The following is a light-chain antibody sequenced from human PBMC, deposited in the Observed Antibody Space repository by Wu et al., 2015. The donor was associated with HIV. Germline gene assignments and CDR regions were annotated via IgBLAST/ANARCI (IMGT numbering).Light chain of an antibody. J-gene: IGKJ1*01. Sequence: EIVLTQSPGTLSLSPGERATLSCRASQSVTSSYLAWYQQKTGQAPRLLIFNASRRATGIPDRFSGSESGTDFTLTISRLEPEDSAVYYCQQYGRSPAAFGQGTKVEYK. V-gene: IGKV3-20*01. CDR3: QQYGRSPAA. CDR1: QSVTSSY. CDR2: NAS.